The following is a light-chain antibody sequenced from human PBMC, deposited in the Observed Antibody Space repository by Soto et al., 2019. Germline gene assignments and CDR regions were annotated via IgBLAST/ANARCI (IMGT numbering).Light chain of an antibody. CDR1: QSVTSNY. CDR2: DTS. V-gene: IGKV3-20*01. J-gene: IGKJ1*01. CDR3: QQYGTSPQT. Sequence: EIVLTQSPGTLSLSPGERGTLSFMASQSVTSNYLAWYQQKPGQAPGLLIYDTSTRASGVPDRFSGSGSGTEFTLTISRLEPEDFAVYYCQQYGTSPQTFGQGTKVDIK.